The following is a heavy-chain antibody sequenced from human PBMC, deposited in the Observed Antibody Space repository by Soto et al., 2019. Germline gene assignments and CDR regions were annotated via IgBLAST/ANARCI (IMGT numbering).Heavy chain of an antibody. J-gene: IGHJ3*02. CDR2: VTGRASST. CDR3: AKHLPCKKNQRLWADAFHI. Sequence: EVRLLESRGGLVQPGGSLRLSCAASGFTFPNYAMSWVRQAPGKGLEWVSVVTGRASSTYYADSVEGRFTISRDNSRNTLFLQMNSLGAEDTAVYYCAKHLPCKKNQRLWADAFHIGGGGTNLTVSS. CDR1: GFTFPNYA. D-gene: IGHD2-2*01. V-gene: IGHV3-23*01.